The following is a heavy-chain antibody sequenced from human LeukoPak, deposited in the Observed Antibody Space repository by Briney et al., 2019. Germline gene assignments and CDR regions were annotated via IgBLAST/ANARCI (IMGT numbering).Heavy chain of an antibody. J-gene: IGHJ4*02. D-gene: IGHD6-13*01. CDR2: ISWNSGSI. CDR3: AKAAVYSINWTPFDD. CDR1: RFTFDDYP. V-gene: IGHV3-9*01. Sequence: PGGSLRLSCAAPRFTFDDYPIHWVRQAPGKGLEWVSRISWNSGSIGYADSVKSRFTISRDNSKNMLYLQMNSLRAEDTAVYYCAKAAVYSINWTPFDDWGLGTLVTVSS.